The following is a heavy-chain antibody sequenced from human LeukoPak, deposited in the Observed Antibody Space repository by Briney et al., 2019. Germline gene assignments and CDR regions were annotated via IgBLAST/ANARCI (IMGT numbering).Heavy chain of an antibody. D-gene: IGHD6-19*01. CDR1: GFTFSSYA. J-gene: IGHJ3*02. Sequence: GGSLRLSCAASGFTFSSYAMSWVRQAPGKGLEWVSTLSGHGGSTFYADSVKGRFTISRDNSKNTLYLQMNSLRAGDTAVYYCARGSVAGNHAFDIWGQGTMVTVSS. CDR2: LSGHGGST. CDR3: ARGSVAGNHAFDI. V-gene: IGHV3-23*01.